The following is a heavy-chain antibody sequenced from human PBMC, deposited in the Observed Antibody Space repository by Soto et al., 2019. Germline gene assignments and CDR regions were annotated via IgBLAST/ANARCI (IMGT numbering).Heavy chain of an antibody. D-gene: IGHD3-16*01. CDR3: ARVGGGYYYYYYGMDV. CDR1: GGSISSYY. Sequence: SETLSRTCTVSGGSISSYYWSWIRQPPGKGLEWIGYIYYSGSTNYNPSLKSRVTIPVDTSKSQFSLKLSSVTAADTAVYYCARVGGGYYYYYYGMDVWGQGTTVTVSS. V-gene: IGHV4-59*01. J-gene: IGHJ6*02. CDR2: IYYSGST.